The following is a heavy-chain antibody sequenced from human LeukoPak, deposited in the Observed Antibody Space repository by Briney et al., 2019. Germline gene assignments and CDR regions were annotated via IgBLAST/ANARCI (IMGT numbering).Heavy chain of an antibody. CDR3: ARDGRAYYYDSSGYLGCAFDI. CDR2: IHHSGIT. CDR1: VYSISSGYY. J-gene: IGHJ3*02. Sequence: SETLSLTCTVSVYSISSGYYWGWIRQPPGKGLEWIGSIHHSGITYYNPSLKSRVTISVDTSKNQFSLRVDSVTAADTAVYYCARDGRAYYYDSSGYLGCAFDIWGQGTMVTVSS. V-gene: IGHV4-38-2*02. D-gene: IGHD3-22*01.